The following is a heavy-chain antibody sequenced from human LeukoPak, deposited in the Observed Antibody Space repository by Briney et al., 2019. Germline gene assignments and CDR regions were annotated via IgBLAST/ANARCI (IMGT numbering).Heavy chain of an antibody. D-gene: IGHD3-10*01. V-gene: IGHV3-30-3*02. CDR3: ARGWGYGNYSSVDF. Sequence: GTSLRLSCAASVLGFSVYAMHWLRQAPSKGLEWVALISYHGSDRYYADSVRGRFTISRDDSNNTVHLQLNSLRVEVADVDYCARGWGYGNYSSVDFWGQGTLVTVSS. CDR2: ISYHGSDR. CDR1: VLGFSVYA. J-gene: IGHJ4*02.